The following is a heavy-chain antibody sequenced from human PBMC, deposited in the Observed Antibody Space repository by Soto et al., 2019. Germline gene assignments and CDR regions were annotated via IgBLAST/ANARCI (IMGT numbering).Heavy chain of an antibody. CDR1: GGSFSGYY. J-gene: IGHJ4*02. CDR3: ARDKITGLFDY. V-gene: IGHV4-34*01. D-gene: IGHD2-8*02. CDR2: INHSGST. Sequence: PSETLSLTCAVYGGSFSGYYLTWIRQPPGTGLEWIGEINHSGSTNYNPSLKSRVTISVDTSKNQFSLKLTSVTAADTAVYYCARDKITGLFDYWGQGTQVTVSS.